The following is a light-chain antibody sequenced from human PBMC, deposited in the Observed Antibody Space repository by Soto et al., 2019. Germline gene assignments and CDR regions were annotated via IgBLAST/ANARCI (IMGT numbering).Light chain of an antibody. CDR3: QQYGISPRT. CDR1: QSVTSTS. J-gene: IGKJ2*01. V-gene: IGKV3-20*01. CDR2: GAS. Sequence: IVLTQSPGTLSLSPGERATLSCRASQSVTSTSLAWYKQKAGQAPRLLIYGASSRATGIPDRFSGSGSGTDVALTISRLEAEDFAVDYWQQYGISPRTFGQGTKLEIK.